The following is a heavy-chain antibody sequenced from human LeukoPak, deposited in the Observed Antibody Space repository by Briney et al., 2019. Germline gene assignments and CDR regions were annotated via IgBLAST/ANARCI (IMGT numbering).Heavy chain of an antibody. CDR1: GFTFSSYW. CDR2: IKQDGSEK. J-gene: IGHJ4*02. D-gene: IGHD5-24*01. CDR3: ARDSRWALFDS. V-gene: IGHV3-7*03. Sequence: PGGSLRLSCAASGFTFSSYWMSWVRQAPGKGLEWVANIKQDGSEKYYVDSVKGRFTISRDNSKNTVYLRLSSLTVEDTAEYYCARDSRWALFDSWGQGTLVTVSS.